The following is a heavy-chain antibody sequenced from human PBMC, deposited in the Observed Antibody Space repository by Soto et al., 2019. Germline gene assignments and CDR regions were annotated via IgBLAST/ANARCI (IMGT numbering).Heavy chain of an antibody. D-gene: IGHD5-12*01. CDR1: AGTFSSYA. Sequence: QVQLVQSGAEVKKPGSSVNVSCKASAGTFSSYAISWVRQAPGQGLEWMGGIIPIFGTANYAQKFQGRVTITADESTSTAYMELRSLRSEDTAVYYCARGGYEGLPFDYWGQGTLVTVSS. J-gene: IGHJ4*02. V-gene: IGHV1-69*12. CDR3: ARGGYEGLPFDY. CDR2: IIPIFGTA.